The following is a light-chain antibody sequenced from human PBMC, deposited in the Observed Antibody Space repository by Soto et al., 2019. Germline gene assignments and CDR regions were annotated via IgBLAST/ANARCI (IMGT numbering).Light chain of an antibody. CDR2: RNN. Sequence: QSVLTQPPSASGTPGQRVTISCSGSSSNIGSNYVYWYQQLPGTAPKLLIYRNNQLPSGVPDRFSGSKSATSASLAISGLRSEDEADYYCAAWYDSLSARVFGGGTKLTVL. J-gene: IGLJ3*02. V-gene: IGLV1-47*01. CDR3: AAWYDSLSARV. CDR1: SSNIGSNY.